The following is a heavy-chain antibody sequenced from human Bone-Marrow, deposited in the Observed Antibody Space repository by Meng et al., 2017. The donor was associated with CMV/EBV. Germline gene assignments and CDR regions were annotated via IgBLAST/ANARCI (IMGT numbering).Heavy chain of an antibody. CDR1: GFTFSSHW. V-gene: IGHV3-74*01. J-gene: IGHJ4*02. Sequence: GESLKISCAASGFTFSSHWMHWVRQAPGKGLVWVSRINSDGGSTNYADSVKGRFTISRDNARNTLHLQMNSLRADDTAVYYCAGTYSSPLDFWGRGTLVTVSS. CDR3: AGTYSSPLDF. D-gene: IGHD3-22*01. CDR2: INSDGGST.